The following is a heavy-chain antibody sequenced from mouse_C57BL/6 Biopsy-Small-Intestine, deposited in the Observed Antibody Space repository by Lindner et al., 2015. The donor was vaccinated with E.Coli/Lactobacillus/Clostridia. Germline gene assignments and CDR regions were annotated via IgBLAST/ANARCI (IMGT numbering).Heavy chain of an antibody. V-gene: IGHV1-54*01. Sequence: VQLQESGAELVRPGTSVKVSCKASGYAFTNYLIEWVKQRPGQGLEWIGMINPGSSGTNYNERFKGKATLTVDKSSSTAFMELRSLTSEDTAVYYCARRGVRVCYFDYWGQGTTLTVSS. CDR2: INPGSSGT. J-gene: IGHJ2*01. D-gene: IGHD2-5*01. CDR3: ARRGVRVCYFDY. CDR1: GYAFTNYL.